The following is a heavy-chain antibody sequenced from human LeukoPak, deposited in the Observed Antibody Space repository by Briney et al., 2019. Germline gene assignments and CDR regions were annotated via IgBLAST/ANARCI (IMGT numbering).Heavy chain of an antibody. J-gene: IGHJ6*02. CDR3: AKEIRGSYWYYGMDV. Sequence: KPGGSLRLSCAASGFTFSSYAMSWVRQAPGKGLEWVSAISGSAGSTYYADSVKGRFTISRDNSKNTLYLQMNSLRAEDTAVYYCAKEIRGSYWYYGMDVWGQGTTVTVSS. D-gene: IGHD1-26*01. CDR2: ISGSAGST. CDR1: GFTFSSYA. V-gene: IGHV3-23*01.